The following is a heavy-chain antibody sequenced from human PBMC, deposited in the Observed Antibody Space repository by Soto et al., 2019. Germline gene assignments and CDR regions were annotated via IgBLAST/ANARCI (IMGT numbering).Heavy chain of an antibody. CDR1: SGSMNIEEFF. V-gene: IGHV4-30-4*01. CDR3: ASDRPSYGDYVRYFSNSGVDV. D-gene: IGHD4-17*01. CDR2: IYYSGRT. Sequence: KPSGSLSLTCAVSSGSMNIEEFFLGWNRQRPGKVLEWIGSIYYSGRTSYKPSLESRVTISLAASKKQFSLRLSSVTAADTAVYYCASDRPSYGDYVRYFSNSGVDVWGQGTTVTVSS. J-gene: IGHJ6*02.